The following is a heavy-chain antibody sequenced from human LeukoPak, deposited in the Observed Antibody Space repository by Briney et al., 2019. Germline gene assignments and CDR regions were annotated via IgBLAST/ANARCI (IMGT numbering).Heavy chain of an antibody. Sequence: PGGSLRLSCTPSGFTLSSFAMSWVRQAPGKGLEWVSSISSSSSYIYYADSVKGRFTTSRDNAKNSLYLQMNSLRAEDTAVYYCARDAAAGDYWGQGTLVTVSS. CDR2: ISSSSSYI. J-gene: IGHJ4*02. D-gene: IGHD6-13*01. CDR1: GFTLSSFA. CDR3: ARDAAAGDY. V-gene: IGHV3-21*01.